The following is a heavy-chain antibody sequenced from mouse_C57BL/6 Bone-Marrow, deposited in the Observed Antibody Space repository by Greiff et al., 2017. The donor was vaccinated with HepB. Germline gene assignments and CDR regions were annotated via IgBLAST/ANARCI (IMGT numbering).Heavy chain of an antibody. D-gene: IGHD1-1*01. Sequence: EVMLVESGPGMVKPSQSLSLTCTVTGYSITSGYDWHWIRHFPGNKLEWMGYISYSGSTNYNPSLKSRISITHDTSKNHFFLKLNSVTTEDTATYYCARSYYYGRDYAMDYWGQGTSVTVSS. J-gene: IGHJ4*01. CDR3: ARSYYYGRDYAMDY. CDR1: GYSITSGYD. V-gene: IGHV3-1*01. CDR2: ISYSGST.